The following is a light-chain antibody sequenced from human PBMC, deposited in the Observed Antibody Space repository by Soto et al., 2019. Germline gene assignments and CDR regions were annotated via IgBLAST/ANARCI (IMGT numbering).Light chain of an antibody. V-gene: IGLV2-11*01. Sequence: QSALTQPLSVSGSPGQSVTISCTGTSSDVGGYNYVSWYQQHPGKAPKVMIYDVTRRPSGVPDRFSGSKSGNTASLTISGLQAEDEADYYCCSYADYADSWVFGGGTQLTVL. CDR3: CSYADYADSWV. J-gene: IGLJ3*02. CDR2: DVT. CDR1: SSDVGGYNY.